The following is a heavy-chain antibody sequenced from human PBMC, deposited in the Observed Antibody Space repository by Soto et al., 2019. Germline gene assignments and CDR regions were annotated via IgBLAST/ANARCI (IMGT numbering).Heavy chain of an antibody. CDR3: TRLNYYDTSGYPYFFDY. CDR2: VHYVGTT. D-gene: IGHD3-22*01. Sequence: SETLSLTCSVSGDSMSEFYWSWIRQSPGKVLEWIGYVHYVGTTKYNPSHKSRVTISVDTSKKQFSLNLRSVTAADTAVYYCTRLNYYDTSGYPYFFDYWGQGAPVTVSS. CDR1: GDSMSEFY. J-gene: IGHJ4*02. V-gene: IGHV4-59*12.